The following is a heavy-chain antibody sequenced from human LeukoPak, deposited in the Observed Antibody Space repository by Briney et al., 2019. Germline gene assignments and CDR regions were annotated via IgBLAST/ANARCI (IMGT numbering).Heavy chain of an antibody. CDR2: ISYDGSNK. V-gene: IGHV3-30*04. CDR1: GFTFSSYA. Sequence: GGSLRLSCAASGFTFSSYAMHWVRQAPGKGLEWVAVISYDGSNKYYADSVKGRFTISRDNSKNTLYLQMNSLRAEDTAVYYCARVPYSDYDYGYWGQGTLVTVSS. J-gene: IGHJ4*02. CDR3: ARVPYSDYDYGY. D-gene: IGHD5-12*01.